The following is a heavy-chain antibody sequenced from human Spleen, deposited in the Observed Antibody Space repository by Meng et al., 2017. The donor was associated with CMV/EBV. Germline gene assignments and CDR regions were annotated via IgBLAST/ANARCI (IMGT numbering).Heavy chain of an antibody. J-gene: IGHJ4*02. CDR3: ARDPHFGALDH. CDR2: ISSSGSTI. CDR1: GFTFSDYY. D-gene: IGHD3-10*01. V-gene: IGHV3-11*04. Sequence: GGSLRLSCAASGFTFSDYYMSWIRQAPGKGLEWVSYISSSGSTIYYADSVKGRFTISRDNAKNSLYLQMNSLRADDTAVYYCARDPHFGALDHWGQGTLVTVSS.